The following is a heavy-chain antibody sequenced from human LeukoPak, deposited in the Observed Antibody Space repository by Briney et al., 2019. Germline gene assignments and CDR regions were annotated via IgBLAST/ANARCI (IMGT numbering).Heavy chain of an antibody. CDR2: IYYSGST. J-gene: IGHJ4*02. V-gene: IGHV4-31*03. CDR1: GGSISSGGYY. Sequence: SETLSLTRTVSGGSISSGGYYWSWIRQHPGKGLEWIGYIYYSGSTYYNPSLKSRVTISVDTSKNQFSLKLSSVTAADTAVYYCARVWSSGYSDYWGQGTLVTVSS. CDR3: ARVWSSGYSDY. D-gene: IGHD3-22*01.